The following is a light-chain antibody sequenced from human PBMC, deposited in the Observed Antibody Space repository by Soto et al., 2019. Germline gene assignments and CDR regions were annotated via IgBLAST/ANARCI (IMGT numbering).Light chain of an antibody. J-gene: IGKJ1*01. Sequence: IVMTQSPSTMAVSPGERATLSCRASQSMGSNVAWYQQKPGQAPRLLIYGASSRATGIPDRFSGSGSETDFTLIISRLEPEDFEVYYCQQYAGSPWTFGQGTKVDIK. CDR3: QQYAGSPWT. CDR2: GAS. CDR1: QSMGSN. V-gene: IGKV3-20*01.